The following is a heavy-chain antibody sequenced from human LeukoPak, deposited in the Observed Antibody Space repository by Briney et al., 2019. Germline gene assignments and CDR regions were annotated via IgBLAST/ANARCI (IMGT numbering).Heavy chain of an antibody. CDR1: GFTFDDYA. CDR2: ISWNSGSI. Sequence: GGSLRLSCAASGFTFDDYAMHWVRQAPGKGLEWVSGISWNSGSIGYADSVKGRFTISRDNAKNSLYLQMNSLRAGDTALYYCAKDTDGGIAAAGTPLGYWGQGTLVTVSS. CDR3: AKDTDGGIAAAGTPLGY. V-gene: IGHV3-9*01. D-gene: IGHD6-13*01. J-gene: IGHJ4*02.